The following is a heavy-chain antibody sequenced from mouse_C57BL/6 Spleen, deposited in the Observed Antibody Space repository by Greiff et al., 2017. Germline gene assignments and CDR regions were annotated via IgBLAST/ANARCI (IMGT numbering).Heavy chain of an antibody. CDR1: GYTFTNYW. J-gene: IGHJ4*01. Sequence: QVHVKQSGAELVRPGTSVKMSCKASGYTFTNYWIGWAKQRPGHGLAWIGDIYPGGGYTNYNEKFKGKATLTADKSSSTAYMQFSSLTSEDSAIYYCARSRRDAMDYWGQGTSVTVSS. CDR3: ARSRRDAMDY. V-gene: IGHV1-63*01. CDR2: IYPGGGYT.